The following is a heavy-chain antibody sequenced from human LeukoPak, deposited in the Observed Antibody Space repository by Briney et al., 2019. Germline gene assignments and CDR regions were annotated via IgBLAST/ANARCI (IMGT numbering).Heavy chain of an antibody. V-gene: IGHV5-51*01. D-gene: IGHD1-26*01. J-gene: IGHJ5*02. CDR1: GHSFTSYW. Sequence: GESLKISCKGSGHSFTSYWIGWVRQRPGTGREWMGIIYPGDSDTRYSPSFQGQVTISADKSISTAYLQWSSLKASDTAMYSCAILGGSWNNNWFHPWGQGTLVTVSS. CDR2: IYPGDSDT. CDR3: AILGGSWNNNWFHP.